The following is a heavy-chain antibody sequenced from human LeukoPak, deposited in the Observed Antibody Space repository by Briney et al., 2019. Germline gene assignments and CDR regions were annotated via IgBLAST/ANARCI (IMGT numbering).Heavy chain of an antibody. D-gene: IGHD6-13*01. CDR2: ISGSGGST. V-gene: IGHV3-23*01. CDR1: GFTFSSYS. Sequence: GGSLRLSCAASGFTFSSYSMNWVRQAPGKGLEWVSAISGSGGSTYYADSVKGRFTISRDNSKNTLYLQMNSLRAEDTAVYYCAKVKAAAGPFDYWGQGTLVTVSS. J-gene: IGHJ4*02. CDR3: AKVKAAAGPFDY.